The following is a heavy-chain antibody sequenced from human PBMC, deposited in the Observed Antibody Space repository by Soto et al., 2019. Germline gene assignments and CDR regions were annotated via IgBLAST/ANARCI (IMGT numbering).Heavy chain of an antibody. V-gene: IGHV4-39*01. J-gene: IGHJ4*02. D-gene: IGHD1-1*01. Sequence: SETLSLTCNASGGSITSSGSAWGWIRQSPGKGLEWIGTIDYSGNIYYTPSLKSRITISVDTSKNQISLKLSSVTAADTAVYYCARHIHNQGFEYYFDSWGKGTLVTVSS. CDR1: GGSITSSGSA. CDR2: IDYSGNI. CDR3: ARHIHNQGFEYYFDS.